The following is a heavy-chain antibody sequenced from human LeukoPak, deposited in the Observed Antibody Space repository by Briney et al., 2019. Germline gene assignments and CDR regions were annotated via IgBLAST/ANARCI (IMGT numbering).Heavy chain of an antibody. Sequence: GASVKVSCKASGYTFTSYYMHWVRQAPGQGLEWMGLINPSGGSTSYAQKFQGRVTMTRDMSTSTVYMELSSLRSEDAAVYYCATDLVGSYTTGGGWGQGTLVTVSS. V-gene: IGHV1-46*01. J-gene: IGHJ4*02. CDR1: GYTFTSYY. D-gene: IGHD1-26*01. CDR2: INPSGGST. CDR3: ATDLVGSYTTGGG.